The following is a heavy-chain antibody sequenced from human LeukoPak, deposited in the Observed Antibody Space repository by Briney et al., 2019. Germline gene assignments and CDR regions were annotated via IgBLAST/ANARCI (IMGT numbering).Heavy chain of an antibody. CDR3: ARDGGDTPFDY. CDR2: INPSGGST. D-gene: IGHD5-18*01. Sequence: ASVKVSCXASGYTFTSYYMHWVRQAPGQGLEWMGIINPSGGSTSYAQKFQGRVTMTRDTSTSTVYMELSSLRSEDTAVYYCARDGGDTPFDYWGQGTLVTVSS. J-gene: IGHJ4*02. V-gene: IGHV1-46*01. CDR1: GYTFTSYY.